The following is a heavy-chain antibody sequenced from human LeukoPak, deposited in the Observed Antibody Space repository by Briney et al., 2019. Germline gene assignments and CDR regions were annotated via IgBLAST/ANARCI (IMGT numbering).Heavy chain of an antibody. CDR2: ISSSSSTI. CDR1: GFTFSSYS. CDR3: AKAPTIVDNRYFDY. Sequence: GGSLRLSCAASGFTFSSYSMNWVRQAPGKGLEWVSYISSSSSTIYYADSVKGRFTISRDNAKNSLYLQMNSLRAEDTAVYYCAKAPTIVDNRYFDYWGQGTLVTVSS. V-gene: IGHV3-48*01. D-gene: IGHD1-26*01. J-gene: IGHJ4*02.